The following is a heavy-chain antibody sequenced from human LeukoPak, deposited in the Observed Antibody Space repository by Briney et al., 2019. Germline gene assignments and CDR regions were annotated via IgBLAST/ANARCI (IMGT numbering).Heavy chain of an antibody. CDR3: ARSSYGSGSYLFDY. D-gene: IGHD3-10*01. Sequence: SGTLSLTCAVSGGSISSSNWWSWIRQPPGKGLEWIGYIYYSGSTNYNPSLKSRVTISVDTSKNQFSLKLSSVTAADTAVYYCARSSYGSGSYLFDYWGQGTLVTVSS. CDR2: IYYSGST. J-gene: IGHJ4*02. CDR1: GGSISSSNW. V-gene: IGHV4-61*01.